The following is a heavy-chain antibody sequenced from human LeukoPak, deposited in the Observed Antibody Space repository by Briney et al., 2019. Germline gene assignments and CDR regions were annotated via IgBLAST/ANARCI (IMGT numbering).Heavy chain of an antibody. CDR2: IYYSGST. CDR3: AGFISSGWYWLDY. D-gene: IGHD6-19*01. CDR1: GGSFSGYY. J-gene: IGHJ4*02. Sequence: SETLSLTCAVYGGSFSGYYWSWIRQPPGKGLEWIGYIYYSGSTYYNPSLKSRVTISVDTSKNQFSLKLSSVTAADTAVYYCAGFISSGWYWLDYWGQGTLVTVSS. V-gene: IGHV4-34*01.